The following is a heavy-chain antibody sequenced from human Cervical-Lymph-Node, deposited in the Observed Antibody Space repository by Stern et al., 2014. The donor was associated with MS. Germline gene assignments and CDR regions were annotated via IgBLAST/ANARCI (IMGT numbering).Heavy chain of an antibody. CDR1: VGSFSGYY. CDR2: IIHDGTT. CDR3: ARVTTETNNFDY. J-gene: IGHJ4*01. D-gene: IGHD4-17*01. Sequence: QVQLQQWGAGLLKPSETLSLTCAVYVGSFSGYYWSWIRKSPGKGLEWIGEIIHDGTTNYNPSLQSRVTISADTSKNQFSLRLSSVTAADSAVYYCARVTTETNNFDYWGQGTLVTVSS. V-gene: IGHV4-34*12.